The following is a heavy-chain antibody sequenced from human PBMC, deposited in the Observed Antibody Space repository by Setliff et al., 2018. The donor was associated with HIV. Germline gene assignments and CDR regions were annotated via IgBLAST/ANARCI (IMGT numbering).Heavy chain of an antibody. CDR3: ARGAYGSGSYEINF. V-gene: IGHV3-48*03. Sequence: PGGSLRLSCAASGFIFKNYDMNWVRQAPGKGLEWVSYVSSSAKTIYYVDSVKGRFTISRDNAQNSLYLQMNSLRAEDTAVYYCARGAYGSGSYEINFWGQGTLVTVSS. CDR2: VSSSAKTI. J-gene: IGHJ4*02. CDR1: GFIFKNYD. D-gene: IGHD3-10*01.